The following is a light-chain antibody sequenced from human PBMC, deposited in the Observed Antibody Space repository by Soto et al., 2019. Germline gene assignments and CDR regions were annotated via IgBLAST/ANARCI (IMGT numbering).Light chain of an antibody. CDR2: DNN. J-gene: IGLJ2*01. V-gene: IGLV1-51*01. CDR3: GTWDSSLSAVV. Sequence: QSVLTQPPSVSAAPGQKVTISCSGSSSNIGNNYVSWYQQLPGTAPKLLIYDNNKRPSGIPDRFSGSKSGTSATLGITGLRTGDEAGYYCGTWDSSLSAVVFGGGTKLTVL. CDR1: SSNIGNNY.